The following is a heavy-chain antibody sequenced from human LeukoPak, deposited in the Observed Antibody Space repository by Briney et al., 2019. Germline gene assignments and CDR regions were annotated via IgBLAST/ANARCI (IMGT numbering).Heavy chain of an antibody. J-gene: IGHJ6*02. CDR1: GGSISSGGYY. V-gene: IGHV4-31*03. CDR3: ARDGMSSGWYGGYYYYGMDV. Sequence: PSETLSLTCTVSGGSISSGGYYWSWIRQHPGKGLEWIGYIYYSGSTYYNPSLKSRVTISVDTSKNQFSLKLSSVTAADTAVYYCARDGMSSGWYGGYYYYGMDVWGQGTTVTVSS. D-gene: IGHD6-19*01. CDR2: IYYSGST.